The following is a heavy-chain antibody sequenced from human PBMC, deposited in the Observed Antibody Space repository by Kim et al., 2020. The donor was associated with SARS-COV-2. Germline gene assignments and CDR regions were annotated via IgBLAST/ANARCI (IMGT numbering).Heavy chain of an antibody. CDR3: AVGLQWFFDY. V-gene: IGHV4-59*13. CDR2: IFYSGSN. CDR1: GGSFSGYY. D-gene: IGHD3-22*01. J-gene: IGHJ4*02. Sequence: SETLSLTCSVSGGSFSGYYWSWIRQAPGKGLEWIAYIFYSGSNNYNPSLKRRVSISLDTSKNQYSLKLHSVTAADTAVYYCAVGLQWFFDYWVQGTLVTVSS.